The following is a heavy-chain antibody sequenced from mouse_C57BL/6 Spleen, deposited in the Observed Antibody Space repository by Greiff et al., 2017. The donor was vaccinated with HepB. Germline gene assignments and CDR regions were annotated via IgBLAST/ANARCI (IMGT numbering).Heavy chain of an antibody. CDR1: GYTFTSYW. V-gene: IGHV1-69*01. D-gene: IGHD1-1*01. J-gene: IGHJ4*01. CDR2: IDPSDSYT. CDR3: ARGGSSSYYAMDY. Sequence: QVQLQQSGAELVMPGASVKLSCKASGYTFTSYWMHWVKQRPGQGLEWIGEIDPSDSYTNYNQKFKGKSTLTVDKSSSTAYMQLSSLTSEDYAVYYCARGGSSSYYAMDYWGQGTSVTVSS.